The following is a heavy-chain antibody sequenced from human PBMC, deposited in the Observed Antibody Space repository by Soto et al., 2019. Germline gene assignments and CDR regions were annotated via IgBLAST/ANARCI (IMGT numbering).Heavy chain of an antibody. CDR2: IVVGSGNT. Sequence: SVKVSCKASGFTFTSSAVQWVRQARGQRLEWIGWIVVGSGNTNYAQKFQERVTITRDMSTSTAYMELSSLRSEDTAVYYCAAYGDNLYYFDDWGQGTLVTVAS. V-gene: IGHV1-58*01. CDR1: GFTFTSSA. CDR3: AAYGDNLYYFDD. D-gene: IGHD4-17*01. J-gene: IGHJ4*02.